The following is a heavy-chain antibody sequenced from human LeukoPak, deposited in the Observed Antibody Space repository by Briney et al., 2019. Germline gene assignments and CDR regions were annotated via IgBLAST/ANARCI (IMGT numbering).Heavy chain of an antibody. V-gene: IGHV4-59*01. CDR1: GGSISSYS. Sequence: SETLSLTCTVSGGSISSYSWNWIRQSPGKGLEWIGRVYHSGSINYNPSLKSRVTISVDTSKNQFSLNLSSVTAADTAVYYCVSSYGGYVLDYWVQGTLVIVSS. D-gene: IGHD5-12*01. CDR3: VSSYGGYVLDY. J-gene: IGHJ4*02. CDR2: VYHSGSI.